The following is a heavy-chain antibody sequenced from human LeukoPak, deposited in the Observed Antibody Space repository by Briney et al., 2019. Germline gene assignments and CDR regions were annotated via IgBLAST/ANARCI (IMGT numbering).Heavy chain of an antibody. D-gene: IGHD3-22*01. V-gene: IGHV4-59*01. CDR1: GGSISSYY. Sequence: PSETLSLTCTVSGGSISSYYWSWFRQPPGKGLEWFGYIYYSGSTNYNPSLKSRVTISVDTSKNQFSLKLSSVTAADTAVYYCAKDDLYYYDSSGYCRYWGQGTLVTVSS. CDR2: IYYSGST. CDR3: AKDDLYYYDSSGYCRY. J-gene: IGHJ4*02.